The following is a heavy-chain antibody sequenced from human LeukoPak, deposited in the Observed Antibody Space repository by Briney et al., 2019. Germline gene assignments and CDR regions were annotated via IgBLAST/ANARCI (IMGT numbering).Heavy chain of an antibody. D-gene: IGHD2-2*02. CDR2: IYYSGST. J-gene: IGHJ6*02. Sequence: SQTLSLTCTVSGGSTSSDDYYWSWIRQPPEKGLEWIGYIYYSGSTYYNASLRSRITISVDTSKNQFSLKLSSVTAADTAVYFCARGTRYCTNTSCYKTAMDVWGQGTTVTVSS. CDR1: GGSTSSDDYY. CDR3: ARGTRYCTNTSCYKTAMDV. V-gene: IGHV4-30-4*01.